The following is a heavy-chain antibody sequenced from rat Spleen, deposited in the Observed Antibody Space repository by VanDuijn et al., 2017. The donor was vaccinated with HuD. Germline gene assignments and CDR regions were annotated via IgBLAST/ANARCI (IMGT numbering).Heavy chain of an antibody. Sequence: EVQLVESGGGLMQPGRSLKLSCAASGFTFSNYDMAWVRQAPTKGLEWVASISTGGGNTYYRDSVKGRFTISRDIAKSALYLQMDSLGSEDTATYYCATAGTRISRFAYWGQGTLVTVSS. CDR2: ISTGGGNT. D-gene: IGHD1-4*01. V-gene: IGHV5-25*01. J-gene: IGHJ3*01. CDR3: ATAGTRISRFAY. CDR1: GFTFSNYD.